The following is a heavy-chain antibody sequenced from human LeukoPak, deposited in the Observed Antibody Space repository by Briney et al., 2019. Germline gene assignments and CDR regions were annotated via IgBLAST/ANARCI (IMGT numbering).Heavy chain of an antibody. J-gene: IGHJ4*02. CDR2: IKQDGSEK. V-gene: IGHV3-7*01. CDR1: GFTFSIYW. CDR3: ARGYYFDY. Sequence: GGSLRLSCAASGFTFSIYWMSWVRHAPGKGLEWVANIKQDGSEKYYVDSVKGRFTISRDNAKNSLYLQMNSLRAEDTAVYYCARGYYFDYWGQGTLVTVSS.